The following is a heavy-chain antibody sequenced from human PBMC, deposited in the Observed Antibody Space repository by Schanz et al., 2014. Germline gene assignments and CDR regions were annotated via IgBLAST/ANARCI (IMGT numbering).Heavy chain of an antibody. J-gene: IGHJ3*02. V-gene: IGHV3-33*06. CDR1: GFSFGNYG. Sequence: VQLLESGGGLVQPGGSLRLSCEASGFSFGNYGMHWVRQAPGKGLEWVAVIWYDGSNKYYADSVKGRFTISRDNAKNSLFLQMNSLRAEDTAVYYCAKSDAFDIWGQGTLVTVSS. CDR2: IWYDGSNK. CDR3: AKSDAFDI.